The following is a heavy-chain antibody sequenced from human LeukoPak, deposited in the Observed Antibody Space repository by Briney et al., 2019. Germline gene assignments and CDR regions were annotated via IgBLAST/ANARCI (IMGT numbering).Heavy chain of an antibody. Sequence: SVKVSCKASGGTFSSYAISWVRQAPGQGLEWMGRIIPILGIANYAQKFQGRVTITADKSTSTAYMELSSLRSEDAAVYYCARARVDESCSGGSCYHDDLWGQGTLVTVSS. CDR1: GGTFSSYA. V-gene: IGHV1-69*04. J-gene: IGHJ5*02. CDR3: ARARVDESCSGGSCYHDDL. D-gene: IGHD2-15*01. CDR2: IIPILGIA.